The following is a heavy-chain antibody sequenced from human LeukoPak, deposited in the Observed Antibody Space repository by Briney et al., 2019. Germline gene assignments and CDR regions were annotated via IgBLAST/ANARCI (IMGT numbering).Heavy chain of an antibody. CDR1: GSTFNIYA. CDR3: AGCSSTSLPFDI. CDR2: ISGSGGST. D-gene: IGHD2-2*01. V-gene: IGHV3-23*01. J-gene: IGHJ3*02. Sequence: GGSLRLSCAASGSTFNIYAMSWVRQAPGKGLEWVSAISGSGGSTYYADSVKGRFTISRDNSKNTLYLQMNSLRAEDTAVYYCAGCSSTSLPFDIWGQGTMVTVSS.